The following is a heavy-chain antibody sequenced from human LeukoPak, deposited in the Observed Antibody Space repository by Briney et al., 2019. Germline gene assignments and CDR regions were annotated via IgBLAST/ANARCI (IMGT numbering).Heavy chain of an antibody. CDR3: ARGTAVAGT. J-gene: IGHJ5*02. Sequence: PSETLSLTCTVSGGSISSYYWTWIRQPPGKGLEWIGNIYYRGSTNYNPSLKSRVTILVDTSKNQFSLKLSSVTAADTAVYFCARGTAVAGTWGQGTLVTVSS. CDR1: GGSISSYY. V-gene: IGHV4-59*01. CDR2: IYYRGST. D-gene: IGHD6-19*01.